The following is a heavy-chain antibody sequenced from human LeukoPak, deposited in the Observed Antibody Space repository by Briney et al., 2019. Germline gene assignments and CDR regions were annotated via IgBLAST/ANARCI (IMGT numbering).Heavy chain of an antibody. CDR3: ASRYCRGGNCDSGLIGINAFDI. J-gene: IGHJ3*02. CDR1: GGSISSYY. V-gene: IGHV4-59*08. Sequence: SETLSLTCTVSGGSISSYYWSWIRQPPGKGLEWIGSMYYSGSTNYKPSLKSRVTISVDTSKNQFSLKLSSVTAADTAVYYCASRYCRGGNCDSGLIGINAFDIWGQGTMVTVSS. CDR2: MYYSGST. D-gene: IGHD2-15*01.